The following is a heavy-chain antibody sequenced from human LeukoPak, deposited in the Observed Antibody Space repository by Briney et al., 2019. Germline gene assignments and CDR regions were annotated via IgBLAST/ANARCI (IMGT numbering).Heavy chain of an antibody. J-gene: IGHJ3*02. CDR3: ARDPTYYYDSSGYLGAFDI. D-gene: IGHD3-22*01. CDR1: GGSISSYY. CDR2: IYYSGST. V-gene: IGHV4-59*01. Sequence: PSETLSLTCTVSGGSISSYYWSWIRQPPGKGLEWIGYIYYSGSTNYNPSLKSRVTISVDTSKNQFSLKLSSVTAADTAVYYCARDPTYYYDSSGYLGAFDIWGQGTMVTVSS.